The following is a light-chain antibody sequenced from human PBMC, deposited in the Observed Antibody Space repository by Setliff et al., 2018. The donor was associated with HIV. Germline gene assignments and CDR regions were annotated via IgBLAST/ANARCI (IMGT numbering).Light chain of an antibody. Sequence: QSVLTQPPSASGTPGQRVTISCSGSFSNIGRNTINWYQQLPGTAPKLLVYSNYQRPSGVPDRFSVSKSGTSASLAISGLQSEDESDYYCAAWDDSLNGYVFGTGTKVTVL. V-gene: IGLV1-44*01. CDR1: FSNIGRNT. CDR3: AAWDDSLNGYV. CDR2: SNY. J-gene: IGLJ1*01.